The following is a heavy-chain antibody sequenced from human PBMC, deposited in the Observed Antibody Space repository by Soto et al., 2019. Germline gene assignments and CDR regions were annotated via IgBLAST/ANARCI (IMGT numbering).Heavy chain of an antibody. D-gene: IGHD6-13*01. V-gene: IGHV3-7*01. CDR3: ARDRYSSSWFRAPPQR. J-gene: IGHJ4*02. Sequence: EVQLVESGGGLVQPGGSLRLSCAASGFTFSSYWMSWVRQAPGKGLEWVANIKQDGSEKYYVDSVKGRFTISRDNAKNSLYLQMNRLRAEDTAVYYCARDRYSSSWFRAPPQRWGQGTLVTVSS. CDR2: IKQDGSEK. CDR1: GFTFSSYW.